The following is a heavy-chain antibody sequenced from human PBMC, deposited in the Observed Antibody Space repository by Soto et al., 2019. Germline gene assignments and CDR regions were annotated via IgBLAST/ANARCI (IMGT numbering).Heavy chain of an antibody. CDR2: ISSSSSYT. D-gene: IGHD3-3*01. CDR1: GFTFSDYY. J-gene: IGHJ5*02. V-gene: IGHV3-11*06. Sequence: PGGSLRLSCAASGFTFSDYYMSWIRQAPGKGLEWVSYISSSSSYTNYADSVKGRFTISRDNAKNSLYLQMNSLRAEDTAVYYCARGPITIFGVVIIPVPWFDPWGQGTLVTVSS. CDR3: ARGPITIFGVVIIPVPWFDP.